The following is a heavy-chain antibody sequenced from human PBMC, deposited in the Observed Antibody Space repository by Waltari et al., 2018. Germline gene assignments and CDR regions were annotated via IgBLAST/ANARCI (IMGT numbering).Heavy chain of an antibody. Sequence: EVQLVQSGAEVKRPGESLKISCKTSGYSFTSYWISWVRQMPGKGLEWMGAIDPSDSETRYSPSFQGQVTSSADKSISTAYLQWSSLKASDSATYYCARSGYYTGGRFDVWGPGVLVTVSS. CDR3: ARSGYYTGGRFDV. D-gene: IGHD3-3*01. V-gene: IGHV5-51*01. CDR1: GYSFTSYW. CDR2: IDPSDSET. J-gene: IGHJ5*02.